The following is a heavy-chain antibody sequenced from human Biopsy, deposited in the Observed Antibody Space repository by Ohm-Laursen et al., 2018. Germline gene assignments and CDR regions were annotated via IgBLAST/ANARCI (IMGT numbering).Heavy chain of an antibody. D-gene: IGHD3-9*01. V-gene: IGHV1-45*02. CDR3: ARSPLTGELGNNAMVV. CDR2: ITPFNGNT. J-gene: IGHJ6*02. Sequence: ASVKVSCKTSGYSFTYLYLHWVRQAPGQALEWMGWITPFNGNTNYAQKLQGRVTISRDTSMSTMSMELTSLRSEDTGMYYCARSPLTGELGNNAMVVWGQGTTVTVSS. CDR1: GYSFTYLY.